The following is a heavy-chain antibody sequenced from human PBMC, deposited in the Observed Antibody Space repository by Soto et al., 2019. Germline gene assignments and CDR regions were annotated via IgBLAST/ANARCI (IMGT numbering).Heavy chain of an antibody. Sequence: GGSLRLSCAASGFTFSSYWISWVRQAPGKGLEWVANIKHDGSQKYYVDSVKGRFAISRDNAKNSLYLQMNSLRAEDTAVYYYSRDGRQVYYMDFWGKGTSVTVSS. V-gene: IGHV3-7*01. D-gene: IGHD1-26*01. CDR1: GFTFSSYW. CDR3: SRDGRQVYYMDF. CDR2: IKHDGSQK. J-gene: IGHJ6*03.